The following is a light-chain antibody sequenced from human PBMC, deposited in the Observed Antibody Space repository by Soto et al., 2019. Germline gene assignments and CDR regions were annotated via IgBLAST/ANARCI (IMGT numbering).Light chain of an antibody. CDR2: GAS. Sequence: EIVMTQSPATLSVSPGERATLSCRASQSVSSNLAWYQQKPGQAPRLLIYGASTRATVIPARFSGSGSGTEFTLTISRLQSEDFAVYYCQQYSNWPLTFGPGTKVDIK. V-gene: IGKV3-15*01. J-gene: IGKJ3*01. CDR3: QQYSNWPLT. CDR1: QSVSSN.